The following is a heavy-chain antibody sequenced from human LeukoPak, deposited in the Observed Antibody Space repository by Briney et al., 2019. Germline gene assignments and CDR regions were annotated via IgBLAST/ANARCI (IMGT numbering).Heavy chain of an antibody. Sequence: PGGSLRLSCAASGFTFSSYSMNWVRQGPGKGLVWVSRINTDGSTTDYADSVKGRLTISRDNAKNTLYLQMNSLRAEDTAVYYCARGLNYYGSGSYRSYYYYMDVWGKGTTVTVSS. CDR3: ARGLNYYGSGSYRSYYYYMDV. D-gene: IGHD3-10*01. CDR1: GFTFSSYS. V-gene: IGHV3-74*01. J-gene: IGHJ6*03. CDR2: INTDGSTT.